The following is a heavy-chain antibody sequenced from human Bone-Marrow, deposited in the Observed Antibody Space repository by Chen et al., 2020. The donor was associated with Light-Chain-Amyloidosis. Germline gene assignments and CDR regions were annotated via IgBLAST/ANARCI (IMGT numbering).Heavy chain of an antibody. CDR1: GFTFSSYA. V-gene: IGHV3-30*14. Sequence: GFTFSSYAMHWVRQAPGKGLEWVAVISYDGSNKYYADSVKGRFTISRDNSKNTLYLQMNSLIAEDTAVYYCARGGYYYDSSGYQPPGFSWGYYYYYGMDVWGQGTTVTVSS. CDR2: ISYDGSNK. D-gene: IGHD3-22*01. J-gene: IGHJ6*02. CDR3: ARGGYYYDSSGYQPPGFSWGYYYYYGMDV.